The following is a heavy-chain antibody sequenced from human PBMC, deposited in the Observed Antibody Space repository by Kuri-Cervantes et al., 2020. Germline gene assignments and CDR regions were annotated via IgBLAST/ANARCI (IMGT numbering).Heavy chain of an antibody. CDR3: ARDSARFYGSGSYYPPPGLDV. Sequence: GESLKISCAVSGFTFSSYGMHWVRQAPGKGLEWVAVISYDGSNKYYADSVKGRFTISRDNAKNSLYLQMYSLRAEDTALYHCARDSARFYGSGSYYPPPGLDVWGQGTTVTVSS. CDR2: ISYDGSNK. V-gene: IGHV3-30*03. J-gene: IGHJ6*02. D-gene: IGHD3-10*01. CDR1: GFTFSSYG.